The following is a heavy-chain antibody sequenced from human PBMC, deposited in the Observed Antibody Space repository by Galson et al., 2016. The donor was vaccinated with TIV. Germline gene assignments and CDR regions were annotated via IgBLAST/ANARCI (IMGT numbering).Heavy chain of an antibody. D-gene: IGHD3-16*01. CDR3: ARDCLRLGESFSNHRAFDL. Sequence: ETLSLTCTVSGDSIWSSSWRWIRQPPGKELPWIGHVNHTVATRYNPSLKSRVFMSADTSKNQFSLKLSSVTAADTAVYYCARDCLRLGESFSNHRAFDLWGQGTMVTVSS. CDR2: VNHTVAT. CDR1: GDSIWSSS. V-gene: IGHV4-59*01. J-gene: IGHJ3*01.